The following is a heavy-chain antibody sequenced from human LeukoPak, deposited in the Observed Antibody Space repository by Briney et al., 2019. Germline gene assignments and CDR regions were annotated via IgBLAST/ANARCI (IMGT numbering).Heavy chain of an antibody. D-gene: IGHD3-10*01. CDR1: GFTFGDYA. J-gene: IGHJ6*03. CDR2: IRSKAYGGTT. CDR3: TRVGYYGSGSYYTYYYYMDV. V-gene: IGHV3-49*04. Sequence: GGSLRLSCTASGFTFGDYAMSWVRQAPGKGLEWVGFIRSKAYGGTTEYAASVKGRFTISRDDSKSIAYLQMNSLKTEDTAVYYCTRVGYYGSGSYYTYYYYMDVWGKGTTVTISS.